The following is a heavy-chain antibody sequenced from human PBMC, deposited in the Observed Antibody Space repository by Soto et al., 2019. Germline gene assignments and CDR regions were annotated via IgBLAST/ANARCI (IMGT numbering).Heavy chain of an antibody. D-gene: IGHD1-26*01. J-gene: IGHJ5*02. CDR2: VNPDGSTT. CDR3: AKVASGSYDWFDP. Sequence: EVQLVESGGGLVQPGGSLRLSCAASKFSFSGYWMHWVRQAPGKGLMWVSRVNPDGSTTTYADSVKGRFTISRDHAKNTVFLQMNSLRADDTAVYYCAKVASGSYDWFDPWGQGTLVTVSS. V-gene: IGHV3-74*01. CDR1: KFSFSGYW.